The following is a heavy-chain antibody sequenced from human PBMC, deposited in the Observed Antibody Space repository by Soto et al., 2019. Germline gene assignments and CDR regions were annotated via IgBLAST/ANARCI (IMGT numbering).Heavy chain of an antibody. CDR3: ARFKGPRARYYDFWSGYYTTYNWNDYYGMDV. CDR1: GYTFTSYD. V-gene: IGHV1-8*01. CDR2: MNPNSGNT. D-gene: IGHD3-3*01. Sequence: ASVKVSCKASGYTFTSYDINWVRQATGQGPEWMGWMNPNSGNTGYAQKFQGRVTMTRNTSISTAYMELSSLRSEDTAVYYCARFKGPRARYYDFWSGYYTTYNWNDYYGMDVWGQGTTVTVS. J-gene: IGHJ6*02.